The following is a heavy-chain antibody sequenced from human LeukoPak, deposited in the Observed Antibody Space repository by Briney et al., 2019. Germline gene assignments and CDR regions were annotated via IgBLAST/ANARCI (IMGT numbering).Heavy chain of an antibody. CDR3: ARVAFWSGYPGRDAFDI. Sequence: SETLSLTCTVSGSSISSYYWSWIRQPPGKGLEWIGYIYNSGSTNYNPSLKSRVTISIDTSKNRFSLKLSSLTAADTAVYFCARVAFWSGYPGRDAFDIWGQGTMVTVSS. CDR1: GSSISSYY. J-gene: IGHJ3*02. V-gene: IGHV4-59*01. D-gene: IGHD3-3*01. CDR2: IYNSGST.